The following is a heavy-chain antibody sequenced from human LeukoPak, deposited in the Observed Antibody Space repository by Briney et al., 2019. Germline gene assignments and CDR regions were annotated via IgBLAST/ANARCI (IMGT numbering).Heavy chain of an antibody. CDR1: GYTFTSYD. V-gene: IGHV1-8*01. Sequence: ASVKVSCKASGYTFTSYDINWVRQATGQGLEWMGWMNPNSGNTGYAQKFQGRVTITADESTSTAYMELSSLRSEDTAVYYCARSRGSYYYDSSGYYWFHFDYWGQGTLVTVSS. D-gene: IGHD3-22*01. CDR3: ARSRGSYYYDSSGYYWFHFDY. J-gene: IGHJ4*02. CDR2: MNPNSGNT.